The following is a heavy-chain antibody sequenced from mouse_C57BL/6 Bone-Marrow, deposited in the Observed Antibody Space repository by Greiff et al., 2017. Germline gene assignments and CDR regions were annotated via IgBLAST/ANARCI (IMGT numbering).Heavy chain of an antibody. CDR3: AGDAQLTGTSYWYLDV. CDR2: SRNKANDYTT. Sequence: EVKLMESGGGLVQSGRSLRLSCATSGFTFSDFYMEWVRQAPGKGLEWIAASRNKANDYTTEYSASVKGRFTVSRDTSQSILYLQMNALRAEDTAIYYCAGDAQLTGTSYWYLDVWGTGTTVTVSS. J-gene: IGHJ1*03. D-gene: IGHD4-1*01. CDR1: GFTFSDFY. V-gene: IGHV7-1*01.